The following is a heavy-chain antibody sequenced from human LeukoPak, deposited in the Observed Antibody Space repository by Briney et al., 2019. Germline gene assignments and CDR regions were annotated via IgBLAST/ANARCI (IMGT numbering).Heavy chain of an antibody. CDR1: GFTFSTFA. CDR2: ISGSGGIT. D-gene: IGHD3-22*01. Sequence: QPGGSLRLSCAASGFTFSTFAMSWVRQAPGKGLECVSGISGSGGITYYADSVKGRFTISRDNSKNTLYLQMNSLRADDTAVYYCAKRDYSDSNTYSPLLASWGLGTLVTVSS. CDR3: AKRDYSDSNTYSPLLAS. V-gene: IGHV3-23*01. J-gene: IGHJ4*02.